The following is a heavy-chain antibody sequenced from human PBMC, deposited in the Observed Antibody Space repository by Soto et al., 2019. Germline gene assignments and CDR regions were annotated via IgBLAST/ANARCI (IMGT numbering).Heavy chain of an antibody. CDR3: ARVNSGYDYAFDI. CDR1: GYTFTGYY. CDR2: INPNSGGT. Sequence: GASVKVSCKASGYTFTGYYMHWVRQAPGQGLEWMGWINPNSGGTNYAQKFQGWVTMTRDTSISTAYMELSRLRSDDTAVYYCARVNSGYDYAFDIWGQGTMVTVSS. V-gene: IGHV1-2*04. J-gene: IGHJ3*02. D-gene: IGHD5-12*01.